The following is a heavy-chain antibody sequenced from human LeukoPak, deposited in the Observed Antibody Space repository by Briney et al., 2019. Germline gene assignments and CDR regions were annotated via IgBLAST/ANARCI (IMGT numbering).Heavy chain of an antibody. J-gene: IGHJ5*02. CDR1: GCTFTGYY. CDR2: INPNSGGT. CDR3: ARDRNDFWSGYSSWFDP. Sequence: ASVKVSCKASGCTFTGYYMHWVRQAPGQGLEWMGRINPNSGGTNYAQKFQGRVTMTRDTSISTAYMELSRLRSDDTAMYYCARDRNDFWSGYSSWFDPWGQGTLVTVSS. D-gene: IGHD3-3*01. V-gene: IGHV1-2*06.